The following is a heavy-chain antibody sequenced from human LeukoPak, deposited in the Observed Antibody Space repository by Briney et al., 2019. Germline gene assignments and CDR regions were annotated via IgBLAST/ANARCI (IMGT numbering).Heavy chain of an antibody. Sequence: PSETLSLTCGVSGYSISSGYWWGWIRQPPGKGLEWIGNIYYSGSIYYNPSLKSRVTMSVDTSKNQFSLKLSSVTAVDTAVYYCARRSGSLAFDIWGQGTMVTASS. J-gene: IGHJ3*02. CDR2: IYYSGSI. D-gene: IGHD1-26*01. CDR1: GYSISSGYW. V-gene: IGHV4-28*05. CDR3: ARRSGSLAFDI.